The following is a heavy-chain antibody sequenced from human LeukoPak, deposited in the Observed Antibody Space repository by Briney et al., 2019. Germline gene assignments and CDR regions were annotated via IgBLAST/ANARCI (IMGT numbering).Heavy chain of an antibody. CDR1: GLRFRNYG. Sequence: GGSLRLSCVVSGLRFRNYGMHWVRQAPGKGLEWVALILYDGSNEYYADSVKGRFSISRDNSKNTLYLQMNSLRAEDTAVYYCARDESYCSGDTCFSTGYLDYWGQGTLVTVSS. V-gene: IGHV3-30*19. J-gene: IGHJ4*02. CDR3: ARDESYCSGDTCFSTGYLDY. D-gene: IGHD2-15*01. CDR2: ILYDGSNE.